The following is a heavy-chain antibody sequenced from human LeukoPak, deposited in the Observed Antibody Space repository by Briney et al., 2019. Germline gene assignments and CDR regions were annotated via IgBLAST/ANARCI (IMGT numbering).Heavy chain of an antibody. CDR1: GGSISSYY. D-gene: IGHD3-16*02. J-gene: IGHJ4*02. CDR3: ARDHAGYMITFGGVIGRFDY. V-gene: IGHV4-59*01. Sequence: SETLSLTCTVSGGSISSYYWSWIRQPPGKGLEWIGYIYYSGSTNYNPSLKSRVTISVDTSKNQFSLKLSSVTAADTAVYYCARDHAGYMITFGGVIGRFDYWGQGTLATVSS. CDR2: IYYSGST.